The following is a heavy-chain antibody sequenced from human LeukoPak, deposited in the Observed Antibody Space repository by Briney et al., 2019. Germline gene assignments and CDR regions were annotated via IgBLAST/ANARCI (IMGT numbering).Heavy chain of an antibody. CDR1: GGSISSHY. CDR3: ARDKGGSSGYYYVGFIDT. CDR2: THYSGRT. Sequence: PSETLSLTCTVSGGSISSHYWSWIRQPPGRGLEWVGYTHYSGRTNYNPSLKSRVPMSVDTSKSQISLRLTSVTAADTAVYYCARDKGGSSGYYYVGFIDTWGQGTLVTVSS. J-gene: IGHJ3*02. D-gene: IGHD3-22*01. V-gene: IGHV4-59*11.